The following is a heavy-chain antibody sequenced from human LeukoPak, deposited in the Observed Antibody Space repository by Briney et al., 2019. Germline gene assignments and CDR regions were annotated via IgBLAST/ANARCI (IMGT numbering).Heavy chain of an antibody. Sequence: PGGSLRPSCAASGFTFSSYAMNWVRQAPGKGLEWVSGISGSGDSTYYADSVKGRFTISRDNAKNSLYLQMNSLRAEDTAVYYCARDLGYSSGWLPPHYYYYGMDVWGQGTTVTVSS. J-gene: IGHJ6*02. D-gene: IGHD6-19*01. CDR3: ARDLGYSSGWLPPHYYYYGMDV. V-gene: IGHV3-23*01. CDR2: ISGSGDST. CDR1: GFTFSSYA.